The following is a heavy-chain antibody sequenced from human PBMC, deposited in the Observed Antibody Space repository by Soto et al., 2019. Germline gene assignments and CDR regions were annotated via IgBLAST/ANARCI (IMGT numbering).Heavy chain of an antibody. CDR2: ISGSGGST. Sequence: GGSLRLSCAASGFTFSSYAMSWVRQAPGKGLEWVSAISGSGGSTYYADSVKGRFTISRDNSKNTLYLQMNSLRAEDTAVYYCAKRVSYCGGDCYLGGWFDPWGQGTLVTRLL. V-gene: IGHV3-23*01. CDR3: AKRVSYCGGDCYLGGWFDP. CDR1: GFTFSSYA. D-gene: IGHD2-21*02. J-gene: IGHJ5*02.